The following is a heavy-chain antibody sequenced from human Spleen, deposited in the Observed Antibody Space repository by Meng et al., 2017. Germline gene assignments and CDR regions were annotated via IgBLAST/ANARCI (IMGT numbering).Heavy chain of an antibody. D-gene: IGHD1-7*01. CDR3: ARGPYNWNYVTPPPQFDP. Sequence: SETLSLTCAVYGGSFSGYYWSWIRQPPGKGLEWIGEINHSGSTNYNPSLKSRVTISVDTSKNQFSLKLSSVTAADTAVYYCARGPYNWNYVTPPPQFDPWGQGTLVTVSS. CDR1: GGSFSGYY. CDR2: INHSGST. J-gene: IGHJ5*02. V-gene: IGHV4-34*01.